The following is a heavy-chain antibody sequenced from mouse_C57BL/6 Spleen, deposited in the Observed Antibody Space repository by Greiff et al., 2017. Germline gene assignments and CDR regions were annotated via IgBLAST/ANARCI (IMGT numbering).Heavy chain of an antibody. J-gene: IGHJ3*01. CDR3: ARDSSGPAWLVY. Sequence: EVQVEESGGGLVKPGGSLKLSCAASGFTFSSYAMSWVRQTPEQRLEWVATISDGGSYTYYPDNVQGRFTISRDNAKNKLYLQMSHLKSEDTAMYYCARDSSGPAWLVYRGQGTLVTVSA. CDR1: GFTFSSYA. CDR2: ISDGGSYT. D-gene: IGHD3-1*01. V-gene: IGHV5-4*01.